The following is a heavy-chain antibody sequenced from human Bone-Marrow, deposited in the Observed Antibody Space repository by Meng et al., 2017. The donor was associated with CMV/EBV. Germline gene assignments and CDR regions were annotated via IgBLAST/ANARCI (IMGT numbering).Heavy chain of an antibody. CDR1: GFTVSSNY. CDR2: IYSGGST. CDR3: ARELYDSSGIRYDY. D-gene: IGHD3-22*01. V-gene: IGHV3-66*02. J-gene: IGHJ4*02. Sequence: GESLKISCAASGFTVSSNYMSWVRQAPGKGLEWVSVIYSGGSTYYADSVKGRFTISRDNSKNTLYLQMNSLRAEDTAVYYCARELYDSSGIRYDYCGQGTLVTASS.